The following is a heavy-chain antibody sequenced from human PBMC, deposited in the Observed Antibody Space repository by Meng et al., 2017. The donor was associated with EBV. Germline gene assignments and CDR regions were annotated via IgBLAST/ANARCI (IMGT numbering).Heavy chain of an antibody. Sequence: QITLKQSGPTLVKTTQTLTLTCTFSGFSLSTIGVGVGWIRQPPGKALEWLALIYWDDDKRYSPSLKSRLTITKDTSKNQVVLTMTNMDPVDTATYYCAHSRVGATEFDYWGQGTLVTVSS. CDR2: IYWDDDK. J-gene: IGHJ4*02. D-gene: IGHD1-26*01. V-gene: IGHV2-5*02. CDR3: AHSRVGATEFDY. CDR1: GFSLSTIGVG.